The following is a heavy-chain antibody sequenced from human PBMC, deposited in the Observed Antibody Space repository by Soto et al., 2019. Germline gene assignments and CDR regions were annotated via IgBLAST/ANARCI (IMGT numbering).Heavy chain of an antibody. CDR3: ARADYATGSYYPDY. D-gene: IGHD3-10*01. V-gene: IGHV4-31*01. J-gene: IGHJ4*02. CDR2: ISNSGRT. Sequence: QVQLQESGPGLVKPSQTLSLTCTVSGGSVRRGNYYWSWIRQFPGKGLEWIGYISNSGRTHYNPSLMSQITILVDTSKNQCFLELRSVTAADTALYYCARADYATGSYYPDYWGQGTLVTVSS. CDR1: GGSVRRGNYY.